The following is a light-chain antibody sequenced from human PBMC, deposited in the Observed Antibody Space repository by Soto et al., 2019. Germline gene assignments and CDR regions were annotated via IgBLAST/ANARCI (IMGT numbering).Light chain of an antibody. CDR1: PRVSSH. Sequence: IVITPSPPTLSPSPRQRTTLSFRASPRVSSHLAWYHQKTGQAPRLLIYGASTRATGIPARFSGSGSGTEFTLTFNSLQSEDFAVYYCQQYNNWPRTFGQGTKV. J-gene: IGKJ1*01. CDR2: GAS. CDR3: QQYNNWPRT. V-gene: IGKV3-15*01.